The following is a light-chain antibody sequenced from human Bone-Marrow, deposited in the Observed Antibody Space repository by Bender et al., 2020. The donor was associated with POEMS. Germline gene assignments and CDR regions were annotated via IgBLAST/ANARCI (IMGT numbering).Light chain of an antibody. Sequence: SYVLTQPPSVSVAPGQTARITCGGDNIARKSVHWYQQKPGRAPVLVVYDDTDRPSGIPERFSGSNSGNTATLTLSRIEAGDEADYYCQVWDDSRDQVVFGGGTKLTVL. J-gene: IGLJ2*01. CDR3: QVWDDSRDQVV. CDR1: NIARKS. CDR2: DDT. V-gene: IGLV3-21*02.